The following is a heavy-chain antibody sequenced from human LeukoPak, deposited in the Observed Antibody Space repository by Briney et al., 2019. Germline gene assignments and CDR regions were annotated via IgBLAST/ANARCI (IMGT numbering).Heavy chain of an antibody. CDR2: ISASGGST. CDR3: AKGPRQQLVTRFDN. CDR1: GFTFSHYA. J-gene: IGHJ4*02. V-gene: IGHV3-23*01. Sequence: PGGSLRLSCAVSGFTFSHYAMSWVRQAPGKGLEWVSDISASGGSTYYADSVKGRFTVSRDNSKNTLYLQMSSLRADDTAVYYCAKGPRQQLVTRFDNWGQGTLVTVSS. D-gene: IGHD6-13*01.